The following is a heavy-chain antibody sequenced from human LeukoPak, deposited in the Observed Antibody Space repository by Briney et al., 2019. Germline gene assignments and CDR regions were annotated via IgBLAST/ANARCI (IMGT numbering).Heavy chain of an antibody. CDR1: GITFNNYG. J-gene: IGHJ4*02. CDR3: ARIMTQQMVFDY. V-gene: IGHV3-21*01. CDR2: ISSSSSYI. D-gene: IGHD6-13*01. Sequence: GGSLRLSCAASGITFNNYGLNWVRQAPGKGLEWVSFISSSSSYIYYADSVKGRFTISRDNAKNSLYLQMNSLRAEDTAVYYCARIMTQQMVFDYWGQGTLVTVSS.